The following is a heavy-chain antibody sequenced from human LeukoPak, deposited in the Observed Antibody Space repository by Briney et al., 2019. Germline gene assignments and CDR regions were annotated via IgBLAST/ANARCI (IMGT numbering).Heavy chain of an antibody. Sequence: SETLSLTCTVSGGSISNYYWSWIRQPAGKGLEWIGRIYAGRNTDHNPSLKSRVTMSLDSSKNQFSLRLTSVTAADTAVYYCAREHTAYDGDGYYYGYWGQGTLVTVSS. J-gene: IGHJ4*02. CDR2: IYAGRNT. CDR3: AREHTAYDGDGYYYGY. CDR1: GGSISNYY. D-gene: IGHD2-21*02. V-gene: IGHV4-4*07.